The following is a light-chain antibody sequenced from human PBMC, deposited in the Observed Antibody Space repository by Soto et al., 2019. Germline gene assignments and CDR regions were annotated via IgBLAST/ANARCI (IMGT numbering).Light chain of an antibody. CDR2: DAY. V-gene: IGKV1-5*01. CDR3: KQYNTYSWT. Sequence: DIQMTQSPSTLSASVGDRVTITCRASQSISSWLAWYQQKPGKAHKLLIYDAYSLESGVQSRFSGSRSGTEFTLIIRSLQPDDFATYYCKQYNTYSWTFGQGTKVDIK. CDR1: QSISSW. J-gene: IGKJ1*01.